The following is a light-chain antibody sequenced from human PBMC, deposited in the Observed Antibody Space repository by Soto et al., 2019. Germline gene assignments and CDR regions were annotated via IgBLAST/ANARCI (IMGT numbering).Light chain of an antibody. CDR2: IND. CDR1: SSNIGDNP. Sequence: QSVLTQPPSASGTPGQRITISCSGSSSNIGDNPVNWYQQLPGAAPKLLIYINDQRPSGVPDRFSGSKSGTSASLAISGLQPEDEADYYCAAWDDSLNALVGTGTKVTVL. V-gene: IGLV1-44*01. J-gene: IGLJ1*01. CDR3: AAWDDSLNAL.